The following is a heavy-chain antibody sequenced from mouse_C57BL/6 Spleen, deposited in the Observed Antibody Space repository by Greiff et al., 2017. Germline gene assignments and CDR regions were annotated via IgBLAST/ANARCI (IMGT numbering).Heavy chain of an antibody. J-gene: IGHJ4*01. V-gene: IGHV3-6*01. CDR1: GYSITSGYY. Sequence: EVKLMESGPGLVKPSQSLSLTCSVTGYSITSGYYWNWIRQFPGNKLEWMGYISYDGSNNYNPSLKNRISITRDTSKNQFFLKLNSVTTEDTATYYWARGSWDYYAMDYWGQGTSVTVSS. D-gene: IGHD4-1*01. CDR3: ARGSWDYYAMDY. CDR2: ISYDGSN.